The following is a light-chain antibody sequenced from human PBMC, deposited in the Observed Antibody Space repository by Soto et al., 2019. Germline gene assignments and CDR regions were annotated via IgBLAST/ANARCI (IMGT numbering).Light chain of an antibody. CDR3: AAWDDSLSPHVV. CDR2: KSN. CDR1: SSNIGSNY. V-gene: IGLV1-47*01. J-gene: IGLJ2*01. Sequence: QSVLTQPPSASGTPRQGVTISCSGSSSNIGSNYVFWYQQLPGTAPKLLVYKSNQRPSGVPDRFSGSKSGTSASLAISGLRSEDEAVYYCAAWDDSLSPHVVFGGGTKLTVL.